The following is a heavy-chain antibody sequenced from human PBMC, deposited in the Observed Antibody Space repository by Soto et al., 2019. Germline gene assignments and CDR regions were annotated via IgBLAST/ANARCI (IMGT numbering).Heavy chain of an antibody. D-gene: IGHD1-7*01. CDR1: GFTFSDYY. CDR2: ICSSSSYT. CDR3: ARDKTGTTTSGAFDI. J-gene: IGHJ3*02. Sequence: GSLRLSCAASGFTFSDYYMSWIRQAPGKGLEWVSYICSSSSYTNYADSVKGRFTISRDNAKNSLYLQMNSLRAEDTVVYYCARDKTGTTTSGAFDIWGQGTMVTVSS. V-gene: IGHV3-11*05.